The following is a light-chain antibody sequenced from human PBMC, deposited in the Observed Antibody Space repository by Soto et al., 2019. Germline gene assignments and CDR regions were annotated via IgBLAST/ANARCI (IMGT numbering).Light chain of an antibody. CDR1: SSNIGSNY. CDR2: RNN. V-gene: IGLV1-47*01. CDR3: AAWDDSLSGYVV. Sequence: QSVLTQPPSASGTPGQRVTISCSGSSSNIGSNYVYWYQQLPGTAPKLLIYRNNQRTSGVTDRFSGSKSGTSASLAISGLRSEDEADYYCAAWDDSLSGYVVFGGGTKLTVL. J-gene: IGLJ2*01.